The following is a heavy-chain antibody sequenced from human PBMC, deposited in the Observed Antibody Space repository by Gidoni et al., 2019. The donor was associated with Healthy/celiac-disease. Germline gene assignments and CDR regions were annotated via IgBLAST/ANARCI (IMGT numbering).Heavy chain of an antibody. V-gene: IGHV4-34*01. CDR2: INHSGST. Sequence: QVQLQQWGAGLLKPSETLSLTCAVYGGSFSGYYWSWIRQPPGKGLEWIGEINHSGSTNYNPSLKSRVTISVDTSKNQFSLKLSSVTAADTAVYYCARPYDILTGYDYWGQGTLVTVSS. D-gene: IGHD3-9*01. CDR1: GGSFSGYY. J-gene: IGHJ4*02. CDR3: ARPYDILTGYDY.